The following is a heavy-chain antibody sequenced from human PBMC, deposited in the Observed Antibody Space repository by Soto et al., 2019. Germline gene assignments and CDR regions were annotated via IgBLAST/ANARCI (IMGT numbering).Heavy chain of an antibody. CDR3: AYLYWAAYGTRYYFDS. CDR2: IYWDDDK. CDR1: GFSFTTDGMG. J-gene: IGHJ4*02. V-gene: IGHV2-5*02. D-gene: IGHD2-8*01. Sequence: QITLKESGPTLVKPTQTLTLTCTFSGFSFTTDGMGVGWIRQPPGKALEWLALIYWDDDKRYSPSLKGRLTITKDAARNQVVLTLTNMDPADTATYYCAYLYWAAYGTRYYFDSWGQGTLVTVSS.